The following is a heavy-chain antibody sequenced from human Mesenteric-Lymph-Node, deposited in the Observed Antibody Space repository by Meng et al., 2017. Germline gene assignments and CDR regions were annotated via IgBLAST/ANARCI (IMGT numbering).Heavy chain of an antibody. D-gene: IGHD2-2*01. J-gene: IGHJ6*02. CDR3: ARDRYCSSTSCYLYYYYYGMDV. CDR2: ISPTGGSL. V-gene: IGHV3-11*04. Sequence: GESLKISCAASGFTFSDYYMTWIRQPPGQGLEWIASISPTGGSLYYADSVKGRFTISRDNAKNSLYLQMNSLRAEDTAVYYCARDRYCSSTSCYLYYYYYGMDVWGQGTTVTVSS. CDR1: GFTFSDYY.